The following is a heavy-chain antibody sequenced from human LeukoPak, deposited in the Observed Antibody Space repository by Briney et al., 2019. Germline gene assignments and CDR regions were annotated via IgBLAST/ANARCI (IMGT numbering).Heavy chain of an antibody. Sequence: SETLSLTCTVSGGSMSPYHWGWIRQPPGKGLEWTGYIYYSGSTNYNPSLKSRVTISVDTSKNQFSLKLSSVTAADTAVYYCARRIFYDSSGYYYTVFDYWGQGTLVTVSS. J-gene: IGHJ4*02. D-gene: IGHD3-22*01. V-gene: IGHV4-59*08. CDR2: IYYSGST. CDR1: GGSMSPYH. CDR3: ARRIFYDSSGYYYTVFDY.